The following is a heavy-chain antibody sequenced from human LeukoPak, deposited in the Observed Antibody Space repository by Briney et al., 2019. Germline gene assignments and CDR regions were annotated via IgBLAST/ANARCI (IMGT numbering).Heavy chain of an antibody. D-gene: IGHD5-12*01. Sequence: SETLSLTCAVSGGSISSGGYYWGWIRQPPGKGLEWIGSIYYSGSTYYNPSLKSRVTISVDTSKNQFSLKLSSVTAADTAVYYCARDKISGYHAFDIWGQGTMVTVSS. CDR1: GGSISSGGYY. CDR2: IYYSGST. J-gene: IGHJ3*02. CDR3: ARDKISGYHAFDI. V-gene: IGHV4-39*07.